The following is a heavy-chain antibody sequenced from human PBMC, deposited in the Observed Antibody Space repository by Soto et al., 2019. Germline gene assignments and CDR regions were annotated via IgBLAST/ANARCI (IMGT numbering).Heavy chain of an antibody. D-gene: IGHD2-2*01. CDR2: ISYDGSNK. J-gene: IGHJ6*02. CDR1: GFTFSSYG. CDR3: AKQVKGYCSSTSCYAYYGMDV. V-gene: IGHV3-30*18. Sequence: PGGSLRLSCAASGFTFSSYGMHWVRQAPGKGLEWVAVISYDGSNKYYADSVKGRFTISRDNSKNTLYLQMNSLRAEDTAVYYCAKQVKGYCSSTSCYAYYGMDVWGQGTTVTVSS.